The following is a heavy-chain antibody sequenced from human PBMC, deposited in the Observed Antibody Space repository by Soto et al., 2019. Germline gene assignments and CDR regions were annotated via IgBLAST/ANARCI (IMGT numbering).Heavy chain of an antibody. Sequence: SETLSLTCAVNGGSFSGWHWNWIRQPPGKGLEWIGEASHTEGTNYNPSLESRVTISVDRSRNQLSLKLTSVSAADTAVYYCARSRNLDVWGPGTTVTVSS. D-gene: IGHD1-1*01. CDR3: ARSRNLDV. J-gene: IGHJ6*02. CDR2: ASHTEGT. CDR1: GGSFSGWH. V-gene: IGHV4-34*01.